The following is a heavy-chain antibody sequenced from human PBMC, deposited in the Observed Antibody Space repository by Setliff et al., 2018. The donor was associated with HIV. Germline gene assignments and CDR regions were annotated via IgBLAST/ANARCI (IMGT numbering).Heavy chain of an antibody. CDR3: ARASDPSQRMPPTNYYYYMDV. J-gene: IGHJ6*03. V-gene: IGHV5-51*01. Sequence: GESLKISCKGSGYTFTNFWIGWVRQVPGKGLELMGIIYPGDSDTRYSPSFQGQVTISADKSISTAYLQWNSLKASDTAIYYCARASDPSQRMPPTNYYYYMDVWGKGTTVTVSS. CDR2: IYPGDSDT. D-gene: IGHD2-2*01. CDR1: GYTFTNFW.